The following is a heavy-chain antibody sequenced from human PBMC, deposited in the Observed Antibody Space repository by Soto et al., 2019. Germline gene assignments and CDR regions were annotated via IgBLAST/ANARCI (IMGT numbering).Heavy chain of an antibody. V-gene: IGHV4-30-2*01. Sequence: SETLSLTCAVSGGSISSGGYSWSWIRQPPGKGLEWIGYIYHSGSTYYNPSLKSRVTISVDRSKNQFSLKLSSVTAADTAVYYCASLSRGEPDTAMVGSFDYWGQGTLVTVSS. CDR2: IYHSGST. J-gene: IGHJ4*02. D-gene: IGHD5-18*01. CDR1: GGSISSGGYS. CDR3: ASLSRGEPDTAMVGSFDY.